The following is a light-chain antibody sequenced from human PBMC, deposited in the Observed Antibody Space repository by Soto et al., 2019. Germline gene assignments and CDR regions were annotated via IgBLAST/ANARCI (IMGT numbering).Light chain of an antibody. J-gene: IGKJ4*01. CDR1: QSLRTY. CDR3: QQSYSTPNT. CDR2: AAS. V-gene: IGKV1-39*01. Sequence: DIQMTQSPSSLSASVGDRVTITCRASQSLRTYLNWYQQKPGKAPKLVIYAASSLQSGVPSRFSGSGSGTDFTLTINSLQPEDFATFYCQQSYSTPNTFGGGTKVEIE.